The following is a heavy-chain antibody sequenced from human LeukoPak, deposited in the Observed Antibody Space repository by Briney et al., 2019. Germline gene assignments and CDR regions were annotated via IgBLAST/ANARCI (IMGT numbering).Heavy chain of an antibody. CDR1: GGTFSSYA. CDR3: ARGSIVANTFDH. D-gene: IGHD1-26*01. J-gene: IGHJ4*02. Sequence: GASVKVSCKASGGTFSSYAISWVRQAPGQGLEWMGRIIPILGIANYAQRFQGRVTITADKSTSTAYMELSSLRSEDTAVYYCARGSIVANTFDHWGQGTLVTVSS. V-gene: IGHV1-69*04. CDR2: IIPILGIA.